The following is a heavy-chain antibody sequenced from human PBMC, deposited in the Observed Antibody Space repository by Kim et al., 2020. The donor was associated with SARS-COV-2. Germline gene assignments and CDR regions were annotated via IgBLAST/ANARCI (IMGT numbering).Heavy chain of an antibody. Sequence: YADSVKGRFTMSRDNSKDTLYLQMNSLRAEDTAVYYCAREGAGTFYYGMDVWGQGTTVTVSS. CDR3: AREGAGTFYYGMDV. J-gene: IGHJ6*02. D-gene: IGHD6-13*01. V-gene: IGHV3-33*01.